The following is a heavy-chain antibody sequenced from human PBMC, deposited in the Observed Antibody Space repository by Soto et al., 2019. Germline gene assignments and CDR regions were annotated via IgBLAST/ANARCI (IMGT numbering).Heavy chain of an antibody. CDR3: TSVGRYSDDNGFDR. V-gene: IGHV3-74*01. D-gene: IGHD5-18*01. CDR2: INSDGTNT. J-gene: IGHJ5*02. CDR1: GFTFTNYW. Sequence: EVQLVESGGGLVQPGGSLRLSCVASGFTFTNYWMHWVRQAPGKGLVWGSDINSDGTNTNYADSVKGRFTISRDNAKNTLYLQMNSLRVVDTALYYCTSVGRYSDDNGFDRWGRGALGTVCS.